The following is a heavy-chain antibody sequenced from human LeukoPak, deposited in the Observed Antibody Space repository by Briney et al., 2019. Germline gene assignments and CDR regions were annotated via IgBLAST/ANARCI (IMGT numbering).Heavy chain of an antibody. V-gene: IGHV1-2*02. J-gene: IGHJ6*02. Sequence: EASVKVSCKASGYTFIDYYMHWVRQAPGQGLEWIGWINLNSGGTTYAQKFQGRVTMTRDTSISTAYVELSRLTSDDTAVYYCARDNYYYCYGMDVWGQGTTVTVSS. CDR1: GYTFIDYY. CDR2: INLNSGGT. CDR3: ARDNYYYCYGMDV.